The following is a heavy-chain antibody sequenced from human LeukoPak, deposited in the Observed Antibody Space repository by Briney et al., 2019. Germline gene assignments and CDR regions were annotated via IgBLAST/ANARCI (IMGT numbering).Heavy chain of an antibody. J-gene: IGHJ4*02. CDR3: ARDSSSWSFDY. Sequence: GGALTLPCAAPGFTFSSYEMNWVRQALGPWLEWVSYISSSGSTIYYADSVKGRFTISRDNAKNSLYLQMNSLRAEDTAVYYCARDSSSWSFDYWGQGTLVTASS. V-gene: IGHV3-48*03. CDR1: GFTFSSYE. CDR2: ISSSGSTI. D-gene: IGHD6-13*01.